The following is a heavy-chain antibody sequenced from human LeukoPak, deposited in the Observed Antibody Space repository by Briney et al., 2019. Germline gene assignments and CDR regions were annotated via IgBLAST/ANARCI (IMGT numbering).Heavy chain of an antibody. D-gene: IGHD5-12*01. V-gene: IGHV3-30*18. CDR1: GFTFSSYG. CDR2: ISYDGSNK. CDR3: AKDVSRSGYVSVFDY. Sequence: GGSLRLSCAASGFTFSSYGMHWVRQAPGKGLEWVAVISYDGSNKYYADSVKGRFTISRDNSKNTLYLQMNSLRAEDTAVYYCAKDVSRSGYVSVFDYWGQGTLVTVSS. J-gene: IGHJ4*02.